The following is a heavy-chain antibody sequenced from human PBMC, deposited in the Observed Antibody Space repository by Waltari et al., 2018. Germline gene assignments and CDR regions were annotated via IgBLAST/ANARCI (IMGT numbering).Heavy chain of an antibody. CDR2: IKSKGNGETT. CDR3: TTDPTLTMKVRKIENH. Sequence: VYLAESAGSLPRRGGSLSLPLVASGSVFQVCRGASVRQGPGKGLEWVGGIKSKGNGETTDLAATVQFRFTLSRDDSSLTLSLNMTDLRIEDTGVYFCTTDPTLTMKVRKIENHWGPGTLVTVSS. CDR1: GSVFQVCR. J-gene: IGHJ5*02. V-gene: IGHV3-15*02.